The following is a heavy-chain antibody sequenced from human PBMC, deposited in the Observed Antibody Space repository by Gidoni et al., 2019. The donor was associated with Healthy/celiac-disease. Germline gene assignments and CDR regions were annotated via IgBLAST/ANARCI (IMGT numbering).Heavy chain of an antibody. V-gene: IGHV3-33*01. CDR1: GFTFSSSG. CDR2: IWYDGSNK. D-gene: IGHD1-26*01. J-gene: IGHJ4*02. CDR3: AGGVGATRLDY. Sequence: QEQLVESGGGVVQPGRSLRLTCAASGFTFSSSGMPWVRQAPGKGLEWVAVIWYDGSNKYYADSGKGRFTISRDNSKNTLYLQMNSLRAEDTAVYYCAGGVGATRLDYWGQGTLVTVSS.